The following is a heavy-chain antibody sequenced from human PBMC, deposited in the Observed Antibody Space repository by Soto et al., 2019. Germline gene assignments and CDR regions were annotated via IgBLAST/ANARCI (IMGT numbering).Heavy chain of an antibody. Sequence: PSETMSLTFTVSADSISRGDYYGSWIRQPPGKGLEWIGYIYYSGSTYYNPSLESRVTISVDTSKNQFSLKLSSVTAADTAVYYCASSSDKWFEPWGQGXLVIVS. CDR1: ADSISRGDYY. CDR2: IYYSGST. V-gene: IGHV4-30-4*01. D-gene: IGHD6-6*01. J-gene: IGHJ5*02. CDR3: ASSSDKWFEP.